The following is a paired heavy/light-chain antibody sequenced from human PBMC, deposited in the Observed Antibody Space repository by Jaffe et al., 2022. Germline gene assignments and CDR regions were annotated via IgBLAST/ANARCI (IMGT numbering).Light chain of an antibody. Sequence: DIQMTQSPSSVSASVGDRVTITCRASQGISSWLAWYQQKPGKAPKLLIYAASSLQSGVPSRFSGSGSGTDFTLTISSLQPEDFATYYCQQANSFPPSFGGGTKVEIK. CDR3: QQANSFPPS. CDR1: QGISSW. CDR2: AAS. J-gene: IGKJ4*01. V-gene: IGKV1-12*01.
Heavy chain of an antibody. D-gene: IGHD6-19*01. CDR1: GYTLTELS. CDR2: FDPEDGET. J-gene: IGHJ5*02. V-gene: IGHV1-24*01. CDR3: ATGRSSGWYQDGFHNWFDP. Sequence: QVQLVQSGAEVKKPGASVKVSCKVSGYTLTELSMHWVRQAPGKGLEWMGGFDPEDGETIYAQKFQGRVTMTEDTSTDTAYMELSSLRSEDTAVYYCATGRSSGWYQDGFHNWFDPWGQGTLVTVSS.